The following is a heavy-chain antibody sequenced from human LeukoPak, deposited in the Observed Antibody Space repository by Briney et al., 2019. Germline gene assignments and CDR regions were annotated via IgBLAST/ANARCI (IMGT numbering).Heavy chain of an antibody. CDR2: IYSGGST. D-gene: IGHD6-13*01. Sequence: GGSLRLSCAASGFTVSSNYMSWVRQAPGKGLQWVSVIYSGGSTHYADSVKGRFTISRDNSKNTLYLQMNNPRAEDTAVYYCARGGSSLNFDYWGQGTLVTVSS. J-gene: IGHJ4*02. CDR3: ARGGSSLNFDY. V-gene: IGHV3-53*01. CDR1: GFTVSSNY.